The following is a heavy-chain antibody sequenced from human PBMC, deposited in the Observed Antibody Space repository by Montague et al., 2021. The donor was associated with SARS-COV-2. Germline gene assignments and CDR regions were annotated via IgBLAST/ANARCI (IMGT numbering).Heavy chain of an antibody. D-gene: IGHD3-10*01. J-gene: IGHJ4*02. CDR3: AREGLSGSYYGFLDY. Sequence: SLRLSCAASGITFNSYAMHWVRQAPGKGLEWVAVISYDGSNKYYADPVKGRFTISRDNSKNTLYLQMNSLRAEDTAVYYCAREGLSGSYYGFLDYWGQGTLVTVSS. CDR2: ISYDGSNK. CDR1: GITFNSYA. V-gene: IGHV3-30-3*01.